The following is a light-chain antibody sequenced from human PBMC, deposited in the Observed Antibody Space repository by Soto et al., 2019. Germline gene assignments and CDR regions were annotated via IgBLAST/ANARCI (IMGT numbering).Light chain of an antibody. J-gene: IGLJ2*01. CDR2: EGS. CDR1: SSDVGGYNY. CDR3: SSYAGSNNLV. Sequence: QSALTQPPSASGSPGQSVTISCTGTSSDVGGYNYVSWYQHHPGKAPKLRIYEGSKRPSGVPDRFSGSKSGNTASLTVSGRQAEEEADYYCSSYAGSNNLVFGGGTKVTVL. V-gene: IGLV2-8*01.